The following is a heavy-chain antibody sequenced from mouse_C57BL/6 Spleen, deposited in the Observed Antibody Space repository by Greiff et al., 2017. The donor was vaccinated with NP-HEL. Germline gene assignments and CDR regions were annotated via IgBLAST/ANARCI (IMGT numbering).Heavy chain of an antibody. D-gene: IGHD1-1*01. CDR1: GYSITSGYY. J-gene: IGHJ4*01. CDR2: ISYDGSN. V-gene: IGHV3-6*01. CDR3: ARDQTVVAPYAMDY. Sequence: ESGPGLVKPSQSLSLTCSVTGYSITSGYYWNWIRQFPGNKLEWMGYISYDGSNNYNPSLKNRISITRDTSKNQFFLKLNSVTTEDTATYYCARDQTVVAPYAMDYWGQGTSVTVSS.